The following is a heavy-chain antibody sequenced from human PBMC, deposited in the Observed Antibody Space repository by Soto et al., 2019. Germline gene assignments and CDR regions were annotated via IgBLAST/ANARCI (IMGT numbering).Heavy chain of an antibody. CDR2: IFSNDEK. V-gene: IGHV2-26*01. Sequence: QVTLKESGPVLVKPTETLTLTCTVSGFSLSNARMGVSWIRQPPGKALEWLAHIFSNDEKSYSTSLKSRLTNSKDTPKSQVVLTMTNMDPVDTATYYCARAQVVGATLVVFDYWGQGTLVTVSS. D-gene: IGHD1-26*01. CDR3: ARAQVVGATLVVFDY. J-gene: IGHJ4*02. CDR1: GFSLSNARMG.